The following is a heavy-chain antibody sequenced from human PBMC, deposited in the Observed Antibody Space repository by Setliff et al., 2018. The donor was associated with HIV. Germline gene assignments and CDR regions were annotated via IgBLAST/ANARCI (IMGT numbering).Heavy chain of an antibody. J-gene: IGHJ4*02. V-gene: IGHV4-4*09. CDR2: IYTSGSV. D-gene: IGHD6-19*01. CDR3: ARSPRIGVAGEFEY. Sequence: SETMSLTCTVSGGSISSYYWSWIRQPPGKGLEWIGYIYTSGSVNYNPSLNSRVTISVDTSKNQFSLKVNSVTAADTAVCYCARSPRIGVAGEFEYWVQGPLVTVSS. CDR1: GGSISSYY.